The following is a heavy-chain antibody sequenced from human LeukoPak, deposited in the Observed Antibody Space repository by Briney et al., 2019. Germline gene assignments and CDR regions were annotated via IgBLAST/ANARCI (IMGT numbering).Heavy chain of an antibody. Sequence: SETLSLTCAVSGYSISSGHHWGWIRQPPGKGLEWIGHIFHNGNTYYNPSLQSRVTMSVDTSKNQFSLRMTSVTTADTAVYYCAREGSDFWTEGTPPLWGQGTLVFVS. V-gene: IGHV4-38-2*02. CDR2: IFHNGNT. CDR1: GYSISSGHH. J-gene: IGHJ4*02. D-gene: IGHD3-3*01. CDR3: AREGSDFWTEGTPPL.